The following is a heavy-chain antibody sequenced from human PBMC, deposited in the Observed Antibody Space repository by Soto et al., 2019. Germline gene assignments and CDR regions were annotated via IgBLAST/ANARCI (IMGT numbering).Heavy chain of an antibody. CDR1: GGSFSGYY. Sequence: QAQLQQWGAGLLKPSETLSLTCAVYGGSFSGYYWSWIRQPPGKGQEWIGEISHSGNTNYNPSLKSRVTISIDTSKNQFSLKLTSVTAADTAVYYCASLGYCGGDCYRPVDYWGQGTLVTVSS. CDR2: ISHSGNT. D-gene: IGHD2-21*02. J-gene: IGHJ4*02. V-gene: IGHV4-34*01. CDR3: ASLGYCGGDCYRPVDY.